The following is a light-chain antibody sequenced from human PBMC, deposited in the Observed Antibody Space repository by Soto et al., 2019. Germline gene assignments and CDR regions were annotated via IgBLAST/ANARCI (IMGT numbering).Light chain of an antibody. CDR3: QQYGSSPLT. CDR1: QSVSSSY. Sequence: EIVLTQSPDTLSLSPGERATLSCRASQSVSSSYLAWYQQKPGQAPRLLIYGASSRATGIPDRFSGSGSGTDFTLPISRLEPEDLAVYYCQQYGSSPLTFGGGTKVEIK. CDR2: GAS. J-gene: IGKJ4*01. V-gene: IGKV3-20*01.